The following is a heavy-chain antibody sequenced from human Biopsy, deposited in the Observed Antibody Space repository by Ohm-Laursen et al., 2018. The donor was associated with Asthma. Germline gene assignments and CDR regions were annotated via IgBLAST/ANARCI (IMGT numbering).Heavy chain of an antibody. V-gene: IGHV4-39*01. CDR1: GGSMTPTSHY. Sequence: SDTLSLTCAVSGGSMTPTSHYWDWIRQAPGKGLEWIGYISYGGKTSYNPSLKNRVTISRDTPKNQFSLRLTSVTAADTAVYFCARRITIFGVVQKDHGMDAWGQGTTVIVSS. J-gene: IGHJ6*02. CDR3: ARRITIFGVVQKDHGMDA. CDR2: ISYGGKT. D-gene: IGHD3-3*01.